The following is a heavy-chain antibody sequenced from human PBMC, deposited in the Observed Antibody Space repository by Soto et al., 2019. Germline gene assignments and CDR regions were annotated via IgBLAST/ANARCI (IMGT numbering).Heavy chain of an antibody. CDR3: TKDRYTPPRRLYYPALDV. V-gene: IGHV3-NL1*01. D-gene: IGHD3-10*01. Sequence: GGSLRLSCSASGFTFNNYIMHWVRQAPGKGLDWVSAICCGGSSTYYAESLKGRSTICRDNSKSTMYLQTESLRSEDTTVYYCTKDRYTPPRRLYYPALDVWGQGTPVTVSS. J-gene: IGHJ6*02. CDR1: GFTFNNYI. CDR2: ICCGGSST.